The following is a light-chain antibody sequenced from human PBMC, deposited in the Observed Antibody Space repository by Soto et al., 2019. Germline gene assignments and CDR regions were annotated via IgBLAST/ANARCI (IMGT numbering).Light chain of an antibody. Sequence: QSVLTQPASVSGSPGQSITISCTGTSDNYVSWYQQHPGKVPKLMIYGVTNRPSGVSARFSGSKSGNTASLTISGLQTEDEADYYCSSYTNSRTLLFGAGTKLTVL. CDR1: SDNY. J-gene: IGLJ1*01. CDR2: GVT. V-gene: IGLV2-14*01. CDR3: SSYTNSRTLL.